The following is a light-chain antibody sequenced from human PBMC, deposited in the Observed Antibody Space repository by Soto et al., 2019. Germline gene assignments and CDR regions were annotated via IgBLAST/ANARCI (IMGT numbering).Light chain of an antibody. CDR3: QSYDSGLSGSEV. CDR1: SSNIGAGHD. Sequence: QSVPTQPPSVSGAPGQRVTISCTGSSSNIGAGHDVHWYQQLPGTAPKLLIYGNGNRPSGVPDRFSGSKSGTSASLAITGLQAEDEADYYCQSYDSGLSGSEVFGTGTKLTVL. J-gene: IGLJ1*01. CDR2: GNG. V-gene: IGLV1-40*01.